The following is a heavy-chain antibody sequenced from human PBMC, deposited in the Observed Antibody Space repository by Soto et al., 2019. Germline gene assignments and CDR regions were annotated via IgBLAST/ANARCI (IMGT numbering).Heavy chain of an antibody. CDR1: GDSISSYF. CDR3: VREKAVASTGWLDA. Sequence: PSETLSLTCTVSGDSISSYFWCWIRQPAGEGLEWIGRVHTSGSTTYNPSLKSRVTTSVDTSKSQFSLKLTSVTAADTAVYYCVREKAVASTGWLDAWGQGTLVTVSS. V-gene: IGHV4-4*07. J-gene: IGHJ5*02. CDR2: VHTSGST. D-gene: IGHD6-19*01.